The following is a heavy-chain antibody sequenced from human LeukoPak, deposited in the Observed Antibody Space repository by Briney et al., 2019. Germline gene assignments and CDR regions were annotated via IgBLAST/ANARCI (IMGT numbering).Heavy chain of an antibody. CDR3: ARDPSLNYDFWSGSGGDEAYFDY. V-gene: IGHV3-30*04. J-gene: IGHJ4*02. Sequence: GGSLRLSCAAYGFTFSSYAMHWVRQAPGKGLEWVAVISYDGSNKYYADSVKGRFTISRDNSKNTLYLQMNSLRAEDTAVYYCARDPSLNYDFWSGSGGDEAYFDYWGQGTLVTVSS. CDR2: ISYDGSNK. CDR1: GFTFSSYA. D-gene: IGHD3-3*01.